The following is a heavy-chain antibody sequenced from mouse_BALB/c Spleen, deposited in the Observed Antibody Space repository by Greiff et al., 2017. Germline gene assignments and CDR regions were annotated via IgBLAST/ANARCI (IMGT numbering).Heavy chain of an antibody. CDR1: GFSLTSYG. CDR2: IWSGGST. V-gene: IGHV2-2*01. CDR3: ARAIYYDYPYAMDY. D-gene: IGHD2-4*01. Sequence: VQGVESGPGLVQPSQSLSITCTVSGFSLTSYGVHWVRQSPGKGLEWLGVIWSGGSTDYNAAFISRLSISKDNSKSQVFLKMNSLQTDDTAMYYCARAIYYDYPYAMDYWGQGTSVTVSS. J-gene: IGHJ4*01.